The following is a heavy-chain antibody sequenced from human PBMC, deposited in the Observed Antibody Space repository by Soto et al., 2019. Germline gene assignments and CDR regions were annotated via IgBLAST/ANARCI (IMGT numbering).Heavy chain of an antibody. J-gene: IGHJ6*01. D-gene: IGHD3-3*01. V-gene: IGHV4-59*01. Sequence: SETLSLTCTVSGGSISSYYWSWIRQPPGKGLEWIGYIYYSGSTNYNPSLKSRVTISVDTSKNQFSLKLSSVTAAATAVYYCAGGLIGAMFRVGVYYGMDVWGQGTTVTDSS. CDR2: IYYSGST. CDR3: AGGLIGAMFRVGVYYGMDV. CDR1: GGSISSYY.